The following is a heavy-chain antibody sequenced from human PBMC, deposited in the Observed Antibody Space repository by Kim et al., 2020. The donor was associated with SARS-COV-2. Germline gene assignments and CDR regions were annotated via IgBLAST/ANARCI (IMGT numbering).Heavy chain of an antibody. D-gene: IGHD3-22*01. Sequence: GGSLRRSCAASGFTFSSYAMSWVRQAPGKGLEWVSAISGGGGGTYYADSVKGRFTISRDNSKNTLYLQMNSLRAEDTAVYYCAKEGGGYPYYFDYWGQGTLVTVSS. J-gene: IGHJ4*02. CDR3: AKEGGGYPYYFDY. V-gene: IGHV3-23*01. CDR2: ISGGGGGT. CDR1: GFTFSSYA.